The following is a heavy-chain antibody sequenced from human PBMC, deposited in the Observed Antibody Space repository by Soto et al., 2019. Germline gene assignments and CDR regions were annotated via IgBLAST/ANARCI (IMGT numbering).Heavy chain of an antibody. CDR1: GGSISSGGYS. CDR2: IYHSGST. Sequence: SETLSLTCAVSGGSISSGGYSWSWIRQPPGKGLEWIGYIYHSGSTYYNPSLKSRVTISVDTSKNQFSLKLSSVTAADTAVYYCASTQGKTTVSRDAFDIWGQGTMVTVSS. V-gene: IGHV4-30-2*05. D-gene: IGHD4-17*01. J-gene: IGHJ3*02. CDR3: ASTQGKTTVSRDAFDI.